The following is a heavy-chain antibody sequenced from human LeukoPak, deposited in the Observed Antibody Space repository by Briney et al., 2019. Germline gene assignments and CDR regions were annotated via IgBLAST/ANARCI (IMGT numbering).Heavy chain of an antibody. CDR2: IYYSGSA. D-gene: IGHD3-16*02. J-gene: IGHJ4*02. CDR3: ARHEEMITFGGVIASYYFDY. V-gene: IGHV4-39*01. Sequence: SETLSLTCTVSGGSISSSSYYWGWIRQPPGQGLEWIGSIYYSGSAYYNPSLKSRVTISVDTSKNQFSLKLSSVTAADTAVYYCARHEEMITFGGVIASYYFDYWGQGTLVTVSS. CDR1: GGSISSSSYY.